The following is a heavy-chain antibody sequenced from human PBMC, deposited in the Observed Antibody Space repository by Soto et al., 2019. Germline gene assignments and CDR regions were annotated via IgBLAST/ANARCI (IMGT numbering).Heavy chain of an antibody. CDR1: GYSFTSYW. V-gene: IGHV5-51*01. D-gene: IGHD4-17*01. CDR2: IYPGDSDT. Sequence: GESLKISCMGSGYSFTSYWIGWVRQMPGKGLEWMGIIYPGDSDTRYSPSFQGQVTISADKSISTAYLQWSSLKASDTALYYCARTGDYGDDCFGYWGQGTLVTVSS. CDR3: ARTGDYGDDCFGY. J-gene: IGHJ4*02.